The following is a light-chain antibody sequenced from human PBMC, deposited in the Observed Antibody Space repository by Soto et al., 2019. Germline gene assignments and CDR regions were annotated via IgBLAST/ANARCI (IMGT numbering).Light chain of an antibody. CDR3: QQYYSTPHT. CDR1: QSVLYSSNNKNY. V-gene: IGKV4-1*01. CDR2: WAS. Sequence: DIVMTQSPDSLAVSLGERASINCKSSQSVLYSSNNKNYLAWYQQKPGQPPKLLIYWASTRESGVPDRLSGSGSGTDFTLTISSLQAEDVAVYYCQQYYSTPHTFGGGTKV. J-gene: IGKJ4*01.